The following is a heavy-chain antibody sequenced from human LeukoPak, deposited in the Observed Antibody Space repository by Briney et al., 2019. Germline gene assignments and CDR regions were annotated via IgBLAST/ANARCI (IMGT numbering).Heavy chain of an antibody. J-gene: IGHJ3*02. CDR1: GGSISSYY. Sequence: SSGTLSLTCTVSGGSISSYYWSWIRQPPGKGLEWIGSIYYSGSTNYNPSLKSRVTISVDTSKNQFSLKLSSVTAADTAVYYCARGFANAFDIWGQGTMVTVSS. V-gene: IGHV4-59*01. CDR3: ARGFANAFDI. CDR2: IYYSGST.